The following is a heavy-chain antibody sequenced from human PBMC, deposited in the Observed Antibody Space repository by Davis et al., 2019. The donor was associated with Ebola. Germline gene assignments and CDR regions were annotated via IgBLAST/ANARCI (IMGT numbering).Heavy chain of an antibody. CDR3: ARAVVAAPEGWFDP. CDR2: ISAYNGNT. Sequence: ASVTVSCKASGYTFTSYGISWVRQAPGQGLEWMGWISAYNGNTNYAQKLQGRVTMTTDTSTSTAYMELRSLRSDDTAVYYCARAVVAAPEGWFDPWGQGTLVTVSS. CDR1: GYTFTSYG. D-gene: IGHD2-15*01. J-gene: IGHJ5*02. V-gene: IGHV1-18*01.